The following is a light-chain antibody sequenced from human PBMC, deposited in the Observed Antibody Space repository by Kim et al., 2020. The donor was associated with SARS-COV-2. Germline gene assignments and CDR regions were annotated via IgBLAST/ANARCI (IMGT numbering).Light chain of an antibody. J-gene: IGLJ3*02. CDR3: SSFTTSATRV. CDR1: ASDIGAYDF. CDR2: DVS. V-gene: IGLV2-14*03. Sequence: QSALTQPASVSGSPGQSITIPCTGTASDIGAYDFVSWHQQHPGEAPKLIIFDVSKRPSGFPSHFSGSKSGNTASLTISELRADDEADYYCSSFTTSATRVFGGGTQLTVL.